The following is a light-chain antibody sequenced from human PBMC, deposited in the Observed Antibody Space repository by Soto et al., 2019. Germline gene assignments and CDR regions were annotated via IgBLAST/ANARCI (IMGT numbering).Light chain of an antibody. CDR2: DAS. V-gene: IGKV3-11*01. CDR3: QQRRTWPPVYT. CDR1: QSVSSY. Sequence: EIVLTKSPATLSLSPWEIATLSCRASQSVSSYLACYQQNSCQAPRLLISDASNRVTGIPARFSGSGSGTDFPLTISRLEPEDFAVYYCQQRRTWPPVYTFGQREKLEIK. J-gene: IGKJ2*01.